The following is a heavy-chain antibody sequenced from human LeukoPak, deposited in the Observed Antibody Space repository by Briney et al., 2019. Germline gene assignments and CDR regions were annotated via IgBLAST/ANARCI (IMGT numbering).Heavy chain of an antibody. CDR2: ISSSSYI. D-gene: IGHD6-25*01. CDR1: GFTFSSYS. J-gene: IGHJ3*02. V-gene: IGHV3-21*01. CDR3: AREVRGGAFDI. Sequence: PGGSLRLSCAASGFTFSSYSMNWVRQAPGKGLEWVSSISSSSYIYYADSVKGRFTISRDNAKNSLYLQMNSLRAEDTAVYYCAREVRGGAFDILGHGTMVTVSS.